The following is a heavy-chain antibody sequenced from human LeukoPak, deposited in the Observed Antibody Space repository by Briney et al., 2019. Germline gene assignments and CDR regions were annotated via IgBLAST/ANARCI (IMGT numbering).Heavy chain of an antibody. CDR3: AKGTTPNDGYYYYMDV. Sequence: PGGSLRLSCAASGFTFSCYAMSWVRQAPGKGLEWVSAINGGGGSTYYADSVKGRFTISRDNSKNTLYLQMNSLRAEDTAVYYCAKGTTPNDGYYYYMDVWGKGTTVTVSS. CDR2: INGGGGST. V-gene: IGHV3-23*01. CDR1: GFTFSCYA. D-gene: IGHD1-1*01. J-gene: IGHJ6*03.